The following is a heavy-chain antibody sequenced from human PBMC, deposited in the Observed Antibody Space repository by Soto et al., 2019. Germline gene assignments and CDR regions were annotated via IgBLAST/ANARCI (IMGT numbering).Heavy chain of an antibody. J-gene: IGHJ6*02. CDR3: ARDIDNRDYYYGLDV. Sequence: PXESLRLSCVACGFVFKNYEMNWVRQAPGKGLEWISYISNSGNTIYVADSMRGRFTISRDNAKNSLFLQMNSLRADDTAVYYCARDIDNRDYYYGLDVWGQGTTVTVSS. D-gene: IGHD1-20*01. V-gene: IGHV3-48*03. CDR1: GFVFKNYE. CDR2: ISNSGNTI.